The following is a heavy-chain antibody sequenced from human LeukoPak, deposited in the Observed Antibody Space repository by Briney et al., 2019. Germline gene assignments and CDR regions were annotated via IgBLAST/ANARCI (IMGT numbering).Heavy chain of an antibody. V-gene: IGHV4-4*02. CDR3: ARAPYYYYYMDV. CDR2: IYHSGST. J-gene: IGHJ6*03. CDR1: GGSISSSYW. Sequence: SETLSLTCGVSGGSISSSYWWSWVRQPPGKGLEWIGEIYHSGSTNYNPSLKSRVTISVDTSKNQFSLKLSSVTAADTAVYYCARAPYYYYYMDVWGKGTTVTVSS.